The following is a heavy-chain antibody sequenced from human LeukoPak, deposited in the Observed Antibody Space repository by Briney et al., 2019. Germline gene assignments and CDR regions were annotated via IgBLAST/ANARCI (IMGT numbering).Heavy chain of an antibody. V-gene: IGHV3-15*01. CDR1: GFTFSNAW. CDR3: TTDLWELLYYYGMDV. Sequence: GGSLRLSCAASGFTFSNAWMSWVRQAPGKGLEWVGRIKSKTDGGATDYAAPVKGRFTISRDDSKNTLYLQMNSLKTEDTAVYYCTTDLWELLYYYGMDVWGQGTTVTVSS. J-gene: IGHJ6*02. CDR2: IKSKTDGGAT. D-gene: IGHD1-26*01.